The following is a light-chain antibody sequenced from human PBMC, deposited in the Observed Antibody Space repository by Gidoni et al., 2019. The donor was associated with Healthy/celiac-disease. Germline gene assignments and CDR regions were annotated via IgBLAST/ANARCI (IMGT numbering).Light chain of an antibody. CDR1: QSVSSSY. J-gene: IGKJ1*01. Sequence: EIVLTQSPGTLSLSPGERATLSCRASQSVSSSYLAWYQQKPGQAPRLLIYGASSRTTGNPDRFSGSGSGTDFTLTISRLEPEDFAVYYCQQYGSSPWTFXXXTKVEIK. CDR3: QQYGSSPWT. V-gene: IGKV3-20*01. CDR2: GAS.